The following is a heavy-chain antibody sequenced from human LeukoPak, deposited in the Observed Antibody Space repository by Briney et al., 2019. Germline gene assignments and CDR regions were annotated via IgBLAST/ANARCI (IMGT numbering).Heavy chain of an antibody. J-gene: IGHJ4*02. V-gene: IGHV3-7*01. CDR2: INHDGSEK. D-gene: IGHD6-19*01. CDR3: ASNRWLPN. CDR1: GLTFNTYW. Sequence: GGSLRLSCAVSGLTFNTYWMSWVRQAPGRGLEWVANINHDGSEKNYVDSVKGRFTISRDNAKNSLYLQMNSLRAEDTAVYYCASNRWLPNWGQGTLVTVSS.